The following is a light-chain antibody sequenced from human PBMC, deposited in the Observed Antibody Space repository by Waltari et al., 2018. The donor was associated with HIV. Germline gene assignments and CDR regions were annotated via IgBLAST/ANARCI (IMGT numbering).Light chain of an antibody. CDR1: SSNIGAGYD. J-gene: IGLJ1*01. V-gene: IGLV1-40*01. CDR3: QSYDSSLSGYV. CDR2: GNN. Sequence: QSVLTQPPSVSGAPGQTVSVSCTGSSSNIGAGYDVHWYQQLPGIAPKLLINGNNNRPAGVPDRFSGSKSGTSASLAITGLQAEDEADYYCQSYDSSLSGYVFGTGTKVTVL.